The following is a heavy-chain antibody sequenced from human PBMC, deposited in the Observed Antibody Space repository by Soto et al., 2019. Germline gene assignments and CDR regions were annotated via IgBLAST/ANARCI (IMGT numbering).Heavy chain of an antibody. CDR2: TIPLFRRT. V-gene: IGHV1-69*01. J-gene: IGHJ6*02. Sequence: QVQLVQSGAEVKRPGSSVKVTCKASGDMFRNSAFTWVRQAPGQGLEWMGVTIPLFRRTNVAQKFQGRITFTADESMSNIYMELSSLTSEDTAVYYCARARLSNGDPNIYFFYGLDVWGQGTTVTVSS. D-gene: IGHD6-6*01. CDR1: GDMFRNSA. CDR3: ARARLSNGDPNIYFFYGLDV.